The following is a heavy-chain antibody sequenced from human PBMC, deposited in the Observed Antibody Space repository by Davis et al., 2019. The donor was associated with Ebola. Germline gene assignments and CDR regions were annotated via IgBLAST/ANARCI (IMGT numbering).Heavy chain of an antibody. CDR1: GFTFSSYA. Sequence: GESLKISCAASGFTFSSYAMSWVRQAPGKGLEWVSAISGSGGSTYYAGSVKGRFTISRDNSKNTLYLQMNSLRAEDTAVYYCAKDVRLYGDFTSGMDVWGQGTTVTVSS. J-gene: IGHJ6*02. CDR3: AKDVRLYGDFTSGMDV. CDR2: ISGSGGST. V-gene: IGHV3-23*01. D-gene: IGHD4-17*01.